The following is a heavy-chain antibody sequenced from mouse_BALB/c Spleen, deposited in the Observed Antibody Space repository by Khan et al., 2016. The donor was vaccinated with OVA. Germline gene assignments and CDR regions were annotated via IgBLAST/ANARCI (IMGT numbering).Heavy chain of an antibody. CDR1: GFTFIDYG. V-gene: IGHV5-15*02. J-gene: IGHJ3*01. Sequence: EVELVESGGGLVQPGGSRKLSCAASGFTFIDYGMAWVRQTPGKGPEWIAFISSVAYSIYYADTVTGRFTISREHAKNTLYLEMSSLRYDGTAMYYCARGGFAYWGQGTLVTVSA. CDR2: ISSVAYSI. CDR3: ARGGFAY.